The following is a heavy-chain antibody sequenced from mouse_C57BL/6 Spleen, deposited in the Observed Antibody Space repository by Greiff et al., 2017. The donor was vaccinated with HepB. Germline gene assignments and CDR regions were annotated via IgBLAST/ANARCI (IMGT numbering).Heavy chain of an antibody. V-gene: IGHV2-2*01. J-gene: IGHJ3*01. CDR1: GFSLTSYG. D-gene: IGHD1-1*01. Sequence: VMLVESGPGLVQPSQSLSITCTVSGFSLTSYGVHWVRQSPGKGLEWLGVIWSGGSTDYNAAFISRLSISKDNSKSQVFFKMNSLQADDTAIYYCARNYYYGSSYSWFAYWGQGTLVTVSA. CDR2: IWSGGST. CDR3: ARNYYYGSSYSWFAY.